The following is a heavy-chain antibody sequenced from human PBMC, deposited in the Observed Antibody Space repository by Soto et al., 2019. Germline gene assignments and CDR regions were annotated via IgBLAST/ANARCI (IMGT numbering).Heavy chain of an antibody. V-gene: IGHV4-31*03. Sequence: PSETLSLTCTVPGGSISSGGYYWSWIRQHPGKGLEWIGYIYYSGSTYYNPSLKSRVTISVDTSKNQFSLKLSSVTAADTAVYYCARSRTDYSNYYFDYWGQGTLVTVSS. CDR2: IYYSGST. D-gene: IGHD4-4*01. CDR3: ARSRTDYSNYYFDY. CDR1: GGSISSGGYY. J-gene: IGHJ4*02.